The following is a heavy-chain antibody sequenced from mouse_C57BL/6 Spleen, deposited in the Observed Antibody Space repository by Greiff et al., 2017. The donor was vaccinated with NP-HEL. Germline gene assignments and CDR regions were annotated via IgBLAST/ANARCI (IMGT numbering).Heavy chain of an antibody. CDR1: GFTFSSYA. J-gene: IGHJ3*01. V-gene: IGHV5-9-1*02. D-gene: IGHD1-1*01. CDR3: TREGYYGSSYPFAY. CDR2: ISSGGDYI. Sequence: EVNVVESGEGLVKPGGSLKLSCAASGFTFSSYAMSWVRQTPEKRLEWVAYISSGGDYIYYADTVKGRFTISRDNARNTLYLQMSSLKSEDTAMYYCTREGYYGSSYPFAYWGQGTLVTVSA.